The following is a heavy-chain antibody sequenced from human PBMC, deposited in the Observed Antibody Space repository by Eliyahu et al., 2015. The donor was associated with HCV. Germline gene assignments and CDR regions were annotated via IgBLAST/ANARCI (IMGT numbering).Heavy chain of an antibody. CDR2: IDWDDDK. CDR3: ARAGRGYYFDY. Sequence: QVTLKESGPALVQPTQTLPLTCTFSGXXLSTSGXRVSWIRXXPGKALEWLARIDWDDDKFYSTSLKTRLTISKDTSKNQVVLTMTNMDPVDTATYYCARAGRGYYFDYWGQGTLVTVSS. J-gene: IGHJ4*02. CDR1: GXXLSTSGXR. D-gene: IGHD1-14*01. V-gene: IGHV2-70*04.